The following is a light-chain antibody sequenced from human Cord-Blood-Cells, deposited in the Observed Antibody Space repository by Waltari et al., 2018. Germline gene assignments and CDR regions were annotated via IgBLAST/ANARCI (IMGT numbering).Light chain of an antibody. Sequence: IVLTQSPATLSLSPGERATLSCRASQSVSSYLAWSQQKPGQAPRLLIYDASNRATGIPARFSGSGSGTDFTLTISSLEPEDFAVYYCQQRSNWWTFGQGTKVEIK. V-gene: IGKV3-11*01. CDR1: QSVSSY. J-gene: IGKJ1*01. CDR2: DAS. CDR3: QQRSNWWT.